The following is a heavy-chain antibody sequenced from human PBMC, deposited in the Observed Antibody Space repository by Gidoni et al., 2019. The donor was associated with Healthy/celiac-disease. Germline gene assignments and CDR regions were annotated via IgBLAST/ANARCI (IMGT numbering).Heavy chain of an antibody. J-gene: IGHJ3*02. D-gene: IGHD3-3*01. CDR3: ARPTIYDFWSGYYTAFDI. CDR1: GGSISSSSYY. Sequence: QESGPGLVKPSETLSLTCTVSGGSISSSSYYWGWIRQPPGKGLEWIGSIYYSGSTYYNPSLKSRVTISVDTSKNQFSLKLSSVTAADTAVYYCARPTIYDFWSGYYTAFDIWGQGTMVTVSS. CDR2: IYYSGST. V-gene: IGHV4-39*01.